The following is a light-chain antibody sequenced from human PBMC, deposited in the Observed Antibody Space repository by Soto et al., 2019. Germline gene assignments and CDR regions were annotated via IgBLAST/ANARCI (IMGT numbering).Light chain of an antibody. CDR3: QQYDSYAWT. Sequence: DIQMTQSPSILSASVGDRVTITCRASQSISSWLAWYQQQPGKAPKLLIYDASSLESGVPARFSGIGSGTEFTLPITSLQPDDFATYYCQQYDSYAWTFGQGTKVEIK. J-gene: IGKJ1*01. CDR1: QSISSW. V-gene: IGKV1-5*01. CDR2: DAS.